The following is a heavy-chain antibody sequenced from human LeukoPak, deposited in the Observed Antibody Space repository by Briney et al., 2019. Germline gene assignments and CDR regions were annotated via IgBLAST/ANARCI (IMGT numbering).Heavy chain of an antibody. V-gene: IGHV1-8*02. CDR3: ARGFFNMEWLVLFDY. J-gene: IGHJ4*02. Sequence: EASVKVSCKASGYTFTSYGISWVRQAPGQGLEWMGWMNPNSGNTGYAQKFQGIVTMTRNTSISTAYMELSSLRSEDTAVYYCARGFFNMEWLVLFDYWGQGTLVTVSS. CDR2: MNPNSGNT. CDR1: GYTFTSYG. D-gene: IGHD6-19*01.